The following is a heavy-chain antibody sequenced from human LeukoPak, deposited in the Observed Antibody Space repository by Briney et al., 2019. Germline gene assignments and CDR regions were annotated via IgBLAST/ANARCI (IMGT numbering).Heavy chain of an antibody. V-gene: IGHV3-33*01. CDR2: IWYDGNDK. CDR3: ARGVGGFNAYFDF. D-gene: IGHD6-25*01. CDR1: GLFFSNFG. J-gene: IGHJ4*01. Sequence: TGGSLRLSCEASGLFFSNFGMHWVRQAPGRGLEWVALIWYDGNDKYYSDSVRRRFIISRDNSKNTLYLEMNTLRSEDTGVYYCARGVGGFNAYFDFWGHGTLVTVSS.